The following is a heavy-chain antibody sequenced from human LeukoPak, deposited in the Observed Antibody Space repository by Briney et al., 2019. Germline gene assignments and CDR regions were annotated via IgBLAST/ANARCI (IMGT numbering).Heavy chain of an antibody. V-gene: IGHV3-11*04. CDR1: GFTFSNYY. CDR2: ISSSGSTI. CDR3: AGDFSDPNYYFYYMDV. D-gene: IGHD1-26*01. Sequence: PGGSLRLSCAASGFTFSNYYMSWIRQAPGKGLEWLSYISSSGSTIYYADSVKGRFTISRDNAKNSLYLHMNSLRAEDTAVYYCAGDFSDPNYYFYYMDVWGKGTTVTVSS. J-gene: IGHJ6*03.